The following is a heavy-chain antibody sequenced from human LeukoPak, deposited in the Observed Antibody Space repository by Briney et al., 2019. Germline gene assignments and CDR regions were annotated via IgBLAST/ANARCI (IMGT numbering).Heavy chain of an antibody. D-gene: IGHD6-13*01. CDR2: ISAYNGNT. J-gene: IGHJ5*02. CDR3: ARIMDPGIAAAGTNNWFDP. V-gene: IGHV1-18*01. Sequence: ASVKVSCKASGYTFTSYGISWVRQAPGQGLEWMGWISAYNGNTNYAQKLRGRVTMTTDTSTSTAYMELRSLRSDDTAVYYCARIMDPGIAAAGTNNWFDPWGQGTLVTVSS. CDR1: GYTFTSYG.